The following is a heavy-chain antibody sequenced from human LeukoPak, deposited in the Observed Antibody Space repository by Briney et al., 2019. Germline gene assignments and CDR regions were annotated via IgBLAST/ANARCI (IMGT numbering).Heavy chain of an antibody. Sequence: SETLSLTCAVSGYSIISGYHWAWIRQPPGKGPELIGSIYYRGNAYYNPSLKSRVTISLDTSKNQFSLKLSSVTAADTAVYYCARDMGYYRMDVWGKGTTVIVSS. CDR1: GYSIISGYH. D-gene: IGHD3-10*01. J-gene: IGHJ6*04. CDR3: ARDMGYYRMDV. CDR2: IYYRGNA. V-gene: IGHV4-38-2*02.